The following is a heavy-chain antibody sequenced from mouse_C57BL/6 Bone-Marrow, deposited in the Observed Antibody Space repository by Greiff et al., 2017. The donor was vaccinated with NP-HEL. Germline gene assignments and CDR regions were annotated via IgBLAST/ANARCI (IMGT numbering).Heavy chain of an antibody. CDR3: AREEGFAY. Sequence: EVKLMESGPGLVKPSQSLSLPCSVPGYSITSCSYWYWIRQFPGNLLEWMGYISYDGSNNYNPSLKNRISITRDTSKNQFFLKLNSVTTEDTATYYCAREEGFAYWGQGTLVTVSA. V-gene: IGHV3-6*01. CDR1: GYSITSCSY. CDR2: ISYDGSN. J-gene: IGHJ3*01.